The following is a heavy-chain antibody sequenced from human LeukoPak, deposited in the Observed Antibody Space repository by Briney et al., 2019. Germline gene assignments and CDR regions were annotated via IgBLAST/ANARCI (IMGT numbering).Heavy chain of an antibody. CDR2: IYYSGST. V-gene: IGHV4-59*01. CDR3: AISTAVDSWVLTWFDP. J-gene: IGHJ5*02. CDR1: GGSISSYY. D-gene: IGHD5-18*01. Sequence: KPSETLSLTCTVSGGSISSYYWSWIRQPTGKGLEWIGYIYYSGSTNYNPSLKSRVTISVDTSKNQFSLKLSSVTAADTAVYYCAISTAVDSWVLTWFDPCGQGTLVTVSS.